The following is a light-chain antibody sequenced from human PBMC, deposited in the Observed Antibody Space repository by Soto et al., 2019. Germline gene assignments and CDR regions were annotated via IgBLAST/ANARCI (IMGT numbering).Light chain of an antibody. Sequence: QSVLIPPASLSGSPGQSITISCAGTSSDVGSYNLLSWSQQHPGKAPKLMIYEVSKRPSGVSNRFSGSKSGNTASLTISGLQAEDEADYYCCSYAGSSTLVFGGGTKVTVL. CDR3: CSYAGSSTLV. J-gene: IGLJ2*01. CDR1: SSDVGSYNL. V-gene: IGLV2-23*02. CDR2: EVS.